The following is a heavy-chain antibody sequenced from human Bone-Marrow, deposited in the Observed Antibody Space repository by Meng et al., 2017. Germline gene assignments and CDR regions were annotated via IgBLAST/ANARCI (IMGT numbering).Heavy chain of an antibody. V-gene: IGHV5-51*01. J-gene: IGHJ4*02. Sequence: KVSCKGYGYRFTSHWIGWVRQMPGKGLEWMGIIFPEDSDIRYSPSFQGQVTISADKSTSTVYLQWSILRASDTAIYYCARNGGSPFDSWGQGTLVTVSS. CDR3: ARNGGSPFDS. CDR1: GYRFTSHW. CDR2: IFPEDSDI.